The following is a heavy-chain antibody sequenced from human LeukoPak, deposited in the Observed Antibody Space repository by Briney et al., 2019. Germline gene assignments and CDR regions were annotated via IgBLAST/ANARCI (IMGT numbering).Heavy chain of an antibody. CDR3: AHYDSSGYYQHDAFDI. CDR2: ISSSSSTI. D-gene: IGHD3-22*01. V-gene: IGHV3-11*04. Sequence: GGSLRLSCAASGFTFSDYYMSWIRQAPGKGLEWVSYISSSSSTIYYADSVKGRFTISRDNAKNSLYLQMNSLRAEDTAVYYCAHYDSSGYYQHDAFDIWGQGTMVTVSS. CDR1: GFTFSDYY. J-gene: IGHJ3*02.